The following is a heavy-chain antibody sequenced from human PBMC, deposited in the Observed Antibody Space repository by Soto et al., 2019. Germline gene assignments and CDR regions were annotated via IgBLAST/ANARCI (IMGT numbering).Heavy chain of an antibody. D-gene: IGHD6-6*01. J-gene: IGHJ6*02. CDR1: GYTFTSYA. CDR2: INAGNGNT. V-gene: IGHV1-3*01. CDR3: ARGKGKGSSSSKYYYYYGMDV. Sequence: ASVKVSCKASGYTFTSYAMHWVRQAPGRRLEWMGWINAGNGNTKYSQKFQGRVTITRDTSASTAYMELSSLRSEDTAVYYCARGKGKGSSSSKYYYYYGMDVWGQGTTVTVSS.